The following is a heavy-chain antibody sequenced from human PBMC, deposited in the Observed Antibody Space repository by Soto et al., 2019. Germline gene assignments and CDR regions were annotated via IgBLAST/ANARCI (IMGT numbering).Heavy chain of an antibody. D-gene: IGHD2-21*02. CDR3: AREKNHIVVVTAIRYLDY. V-gene: IGHV1-46*01. CDR1: GYTFTSYY. Sequence: ASVKVFCKASGYTFTSYYMHWVRQAPGQGLEWMGIINPSGGSTSYAQKFQGRVTMTRDTSTSTVYMELSSLRSEDTAVYYFAREKNHIVVVTAIRYLDYWGQGTLVTVSS. J-gene: IGHJ4*02. CDR2: INPSGGST.